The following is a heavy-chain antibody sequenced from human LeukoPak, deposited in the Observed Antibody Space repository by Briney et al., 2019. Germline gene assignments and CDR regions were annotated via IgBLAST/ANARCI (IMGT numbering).Heavy chain of an antibody. V-gene: IGHV3-30*04. J-gene: IGHJ4*02. CDR1: GFTFRSYA. Sequence: GGSLRLSCAASGFTFRSYAMHWVRHAPGKGLEWVAVVAYDGINKFYADSVKGRFTISRDNSRNTMYLQMNSLSPEDTAVYYCARDPQAYYYGSGSPAIWGQGTLVTVSS. CDR2: VAYDGINK. CDR3: ARDPQAYYYGSGSPAI. D-gene: IGHD3-10*01.